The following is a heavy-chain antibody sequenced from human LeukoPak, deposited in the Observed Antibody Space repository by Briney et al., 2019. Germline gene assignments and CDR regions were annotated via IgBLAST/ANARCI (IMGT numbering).Heavy chain of an antibody. CDR1: GFTLSNSW. J-gene: IGHJ3*02. D-gene: IGHD1-26*01. CDR2: ISYDGSNK. CDR3: AKCKWELLGAFDI. V-gene: IGHV3-30*18. Sequence: GGSLRLSCAGSGFTLSNSWMGWVRQAPGKGLEWVAVISYDGSNKYYADSVKGRFTISRDNSKNTLYLQMNSLRAEDTAVYYCAKCKWELLGAFDIWGQGTMVTVSS.